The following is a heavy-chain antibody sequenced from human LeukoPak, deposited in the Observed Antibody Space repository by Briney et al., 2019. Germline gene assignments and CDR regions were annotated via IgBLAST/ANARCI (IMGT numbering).Heavy chain of an antibody. J-gene: IGHJ4*02. CDR2: ISSSGNT. Sequence: SETLSLTCTVSDASISTYYWSWIRQPAGKGLEWIGHISSSGNTNYNPSLKSRVTMSVDTSKNHFSLKLTSVTAADTAAYYCAREVYYYSSGSYYNFDYWGQATLVTVSS. CDR1: DASISTYY. D-gene: IGHD3-10*01. CDR3: AREVYYYSSGSYYNFDY. V-gene: IGHV4-4*07.